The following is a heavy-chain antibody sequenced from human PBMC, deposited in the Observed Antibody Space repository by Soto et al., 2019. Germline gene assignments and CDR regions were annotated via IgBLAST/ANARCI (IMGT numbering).Heavy chain of an antibody. CDR2: ITVDGRT. CDR1: GFTFSNYP. CDR3: AKATATGGGAFDI. V-gene: IGHV3-23*01. Sequence: PGGSLRLSCAASGFTFSNYPMSWVRQAPGKGLEWVSGITVDGRTFYVDSVEGRFTISRDSSQNTVYLQMNSLTAGDTALYYCAKATATGGGAFDICGQGTMVTVS. D-gene: IGHD2-8*02. J-gene: IGHJ3*02.